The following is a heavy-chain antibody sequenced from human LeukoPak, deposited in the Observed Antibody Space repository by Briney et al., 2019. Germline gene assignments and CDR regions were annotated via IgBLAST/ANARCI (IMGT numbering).Heavy chain of an antibody. Sequence: GGSLRLSCAASGFSFSSEVMHWVRQAPGKGPEYVSTITAGGDQTYDAESVKGRFTISRDNSKGTLYLQMSSLRVEDTAVYYCVRDYSATHAFDYWGQGT. CDR2: ITAGGDQT. D-gene: IGHD1-26*01. CDR1: GFSFSSEV. CDR3: VRDYSATHAFDY. V-gene: IGHV3-64*02. J-gene: IGHJ4*02.